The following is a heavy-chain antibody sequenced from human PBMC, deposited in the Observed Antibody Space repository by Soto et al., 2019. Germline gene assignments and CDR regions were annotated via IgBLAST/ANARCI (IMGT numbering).Heavy chain of an antibody. J-gene: IGHJ3*02. Sequence: QVQLVQSGAEVKKPGSSVKVSCKASGGTFSSYAISWVRQAPGQGLEWMGGIIPIFGTTNSAQKFQGRVTITADEYTSTDYLKLGSMRSEDTAVDYCARWVLTGENYSSASGRAFDICGQGTMVTVSS. D-gene: IGHD6-6*01. V-gene: IGHV1-69*01. CDR3: ARWVLTGENYSSASGRAFDI. CDR1: GGTFSSYA. CDR2: IIPIFGTT.